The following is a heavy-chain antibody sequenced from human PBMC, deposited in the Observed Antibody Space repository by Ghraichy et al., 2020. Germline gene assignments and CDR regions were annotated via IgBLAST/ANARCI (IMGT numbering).Heavy chain of an antibody. CDR2: IDYRGIT. CDR1: GASVSSYY. Sequence: SETLSLTCSVSGASVSSYYWSWIRLAPGRGLEWVGYIDYRGITDYNPSLKSRVTMSLDTSKNQFYLKMTSVTAADTAMYYCARVEPAAGYAYGLDWFDPWGRGTLVTVSA. V-gene: IGHV4-59*02. J-gene: IGHJ5*02. CDR3: ARVEPAAGYAYGLDWFDP. D-gene: IGHD3-10*01.